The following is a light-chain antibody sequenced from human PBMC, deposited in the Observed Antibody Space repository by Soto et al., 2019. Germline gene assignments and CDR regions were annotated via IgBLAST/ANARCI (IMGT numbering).Light chain of an antibody. J-gene: IGKJ5*01. Sequence: EIVLTQSPGTLSLSPGERATLSCRATQSVSSSYLAWYQQKPGQAPRLLIYGASSRPTGIPDRFSGSGSGTDVTRTISRLEPDDCAGDYCQRYGSSSTFGQGTRLEN. V-gene: IGKV3-20*01. CDR1: QSVSSSY. CDR3: QRYGSSST. CDR2: GAS.